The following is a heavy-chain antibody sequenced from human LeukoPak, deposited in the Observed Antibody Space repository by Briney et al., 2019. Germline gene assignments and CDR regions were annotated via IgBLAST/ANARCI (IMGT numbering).Heavy chain of an antibody. Sequence: GGSLRLSCAASGFTFSSYSMIWVRQAPGKGLEWVSYISSSSTTIYYADSVKGRFTISRDNAKNSVYLQMNSLRAEDTAVYYCARVEEAYGSGRRENYYYYYMDVGGKGTAV. CDR2: ISSSSTTI. J-gene: IGHJ6*03. CDR3: ARVEEAYGSGRRENYYYYYMDV. V-gene: IGHV3-48*01. D-gene: IGHD3-10*01. CDR1: GFTFSSYS.